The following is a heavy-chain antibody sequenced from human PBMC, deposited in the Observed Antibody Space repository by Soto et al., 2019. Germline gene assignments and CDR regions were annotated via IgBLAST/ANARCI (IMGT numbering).Heavy chain of an antibody. CDR3: ARDPPPQYSSGWYLPGGPFDY. Sequence: GGSLRLSCAASGFTFSSYSMNWVRQAPGKGLEWVSYISSSSSTIYYADSVKGRFTISRDNAKNSLYLQMNSLRDEDTAVYYCARDPPPQYSSGWYLPGGPFDYWGQGTLVTVSS. V-gene: IGHV3-48*02. J-gene: IGHJ4*02. CDR1: GFTFSSYS. CDR2: ISSSSSTI. D-gene: IGHD6-19*01.